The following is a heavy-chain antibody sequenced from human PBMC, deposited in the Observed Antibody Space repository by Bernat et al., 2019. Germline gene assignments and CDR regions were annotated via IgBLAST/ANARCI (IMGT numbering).Heavy chain of an antibody. CDR2: IKTKTDGGTT. CDR3: ATDCATVAPYYYHGLDV. Sequence: EVQLVESGGGLVKPGGSLRLSCAASGFSFNNAWMNWVRQAPGKGLEWVGQIKTKTDGGTTDYAAPVKGRFTISRDDSKNMLYLEMNSLKTEDTAVYYCATDCATVAPYYYHGLDVWGQGTTVTVSS. D-gene: IGHD4-23*01. CDR1: GFSFNNAW. J-gene: IGHJ6*02. V-gene: IGHV3-15*07.